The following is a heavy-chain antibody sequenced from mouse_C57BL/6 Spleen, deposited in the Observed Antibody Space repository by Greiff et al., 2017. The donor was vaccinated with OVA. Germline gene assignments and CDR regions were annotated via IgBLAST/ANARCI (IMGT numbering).Heavy chain of an antibody. V-gene: IGHV1-81*01. J-gene: IGHJ3*01. CDR3: ASRGPYDGYWFAY. D-gene: IGHD2-3*01. Sequence: VQLVESGAELARPGASVKLSCKASGYTFTSYGISWVKQRTGQGLEWIGEIYPRSGNTYYNEKFKGKATLTADKSSSTAYMELRSLTSEDSAVYFCASRGPYDGYWFAYWGQGTLVTVSA. CDR2: IYPRSGNT. CDR1: GYTFTSYG.